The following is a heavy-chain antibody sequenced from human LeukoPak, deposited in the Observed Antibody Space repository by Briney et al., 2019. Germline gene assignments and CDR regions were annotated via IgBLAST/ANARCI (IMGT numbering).Heavy chain of an antibody. CDR1: GFTFSNYW. CDR2: IYNSGSKT. V-gene: IGHV3-23*05. CDR3: SKDVVPDSGWDLDY. J-gene: IGHJ4*02. Sequence: GGSLRLSCAASGFTFSNYWMHWVRQAPGKGLEWVSSIYNSGSKTFYADSVKGRFTISRDNSKNTLYLQMNSLTAEDTAIYYCSKDVVPDSGWDLDYWGQGTLVTVSS. D-gene: IGHD6-19*01.